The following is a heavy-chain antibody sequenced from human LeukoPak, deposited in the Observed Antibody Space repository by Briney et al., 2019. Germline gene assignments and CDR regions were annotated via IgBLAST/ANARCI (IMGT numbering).Heavy chain of an antibody. J-gene: IGHJ4*02. V-gene: IGHV3-30*03. CDR1: GFTFSSYG. CDR2: ISYDGSNN. CDR3: ASEGEPYMSTGGTDF. D-gene: IGHD4-23*01. Sequence: GRSLRLSCAASGFTFSSYGMHWVRQAPGKGLEWVAVISYDGSNNYYADSVKGRFTISRDNAKNTLYLQISSLRAEDTAVYDCASEGEPYMSTGGTDFWGQGTLVTVSS.